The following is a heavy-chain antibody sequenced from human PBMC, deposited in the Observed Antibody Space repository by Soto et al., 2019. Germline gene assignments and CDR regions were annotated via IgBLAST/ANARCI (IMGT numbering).Heavy chain of an antibody. CDR1: GYSFNEYG. J-gene: IGHJ6*02. Sequence: GASVKVSCKASGYSFNEYGISWVRQAPGQGLEWLGRINPKSGGTSTAQKFQGWVTMTTDTSISTASMELTRLTSDDTAIYYCARGDSTDCSNGVCSFFYNHDMDVWGQGTTVTVSS. D-gene: IGHD2-8*01. CDR2: INPKSGGT. CDR3: ARGDSTDCSNGVCSFFYNHDMDV. V-gene: IGHV1-2*04.